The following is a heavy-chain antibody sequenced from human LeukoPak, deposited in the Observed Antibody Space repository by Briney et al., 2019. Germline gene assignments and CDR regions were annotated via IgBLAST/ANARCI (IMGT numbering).Heavy chain of an antibody. J-gene: IGHJ6*02. D-gene: IGHD4-11*01. Sequence: GGSLRLSCAASGFTFSSYAMSWVRQAPGKRLEWVSAISGSGGSTYYADSVKGRFTISRDNAKNSLYLQMNSLRAEDTAVYYCARDAQVTRFYYFGIDVWGQGTTVTVSS. CDR1: GFTFSSYA. CDR3: ARDAQVTRFYYFGIDV. V-gene: IGHV3-23*01. CDR2: ISGSGGST.